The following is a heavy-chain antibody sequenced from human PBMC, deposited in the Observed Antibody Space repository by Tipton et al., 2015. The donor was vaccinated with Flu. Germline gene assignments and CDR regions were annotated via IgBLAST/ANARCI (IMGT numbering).Heavy chain of an antibody. CDR3: ARDTDFDY. Sequence: QLVQSGPEVKKPGASVKVSCKASGYTFTGYSIQWVRQAPGQGLEWKGWNNPNRGGTNYAQKFQGRVTLTSDTSISTAYMELSRQTSDDTAVYYCARDTDFDYWGQGTLVTVSS. V-gene: IGHV1-2*02. CDR1: GYTFTGYS. CDR2: NNPNRGGT. D-gene: IGHD2-8*02. J-gene: IGHJ4*02.